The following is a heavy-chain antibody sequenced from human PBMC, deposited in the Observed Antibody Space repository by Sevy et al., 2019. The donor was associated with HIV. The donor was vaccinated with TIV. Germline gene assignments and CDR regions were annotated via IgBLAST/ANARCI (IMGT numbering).Heavy chain of an antibody. CDR1: GFTFSSYN. D-gene: IGHD3-10*01. V-gene: IGHV3-21*01. CDR3: AREISGARYWYFDL. Sequence: GGSLRLSCAASGFTFSSYNMNWVRQAPGKGLEWVSSITSSSSYIYYADSVKGRFTISRDNAKNSLYLQMNSLRAEDTAVYYCAREISGARYWYFDLWGRGTLVTVSS. CDR2: ITSSSSYI. J-gene: IGHJ2*01.